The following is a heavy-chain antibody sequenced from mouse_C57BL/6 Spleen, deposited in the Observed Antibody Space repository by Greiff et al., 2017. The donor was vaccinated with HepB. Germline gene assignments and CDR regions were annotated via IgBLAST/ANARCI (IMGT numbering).Heavy chain of an antibody. CDR3: ARSHSNRYAMDY. CDR2: IDPEDGET. D-gene: IGHD2-5*01. V-gene: IGHV14-2*01. Sequence: EVQLQQSGAELVKPGASVKLSCTASGFNINDYYMHWVKQRTEQGLEWIGRIDPEDGETKYDPKFQGKATITADTSSNTAYLQLSSLTSEDTAVYYCARSHSNRYAMDYWGQGTSVTVSS. J-gene: IGHJ4*01. CDR1: GFNINDYY.